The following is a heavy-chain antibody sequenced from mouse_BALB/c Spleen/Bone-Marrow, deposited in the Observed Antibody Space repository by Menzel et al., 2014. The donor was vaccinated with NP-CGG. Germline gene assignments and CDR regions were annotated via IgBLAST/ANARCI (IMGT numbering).Heavy chain of an antibody. Sequence: DVQLQESGAELVKPGASVRLSCTASGFNIKDTYIHWVRQRPEQVLEWIGRIDPANGNTKYDPKFQGKATITADTSSNTAYLQLSSLTSEDTAVYYCASYYYGYYFDYWGQGTTLTVSS. V-gene: IGHV14-3*02. J-gene: IGHJ2*01. CDR3: ASYYYGYYFDY. D-gene: IGHD1-1*01. CDR2: IDPANGNT. CDR1: GFNIKDTY.